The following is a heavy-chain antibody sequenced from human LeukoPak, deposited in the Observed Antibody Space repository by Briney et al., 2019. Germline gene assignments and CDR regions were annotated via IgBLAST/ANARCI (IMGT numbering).Heavy chain of an antibody. Sequence: GASVKVSCKESGYTFNNYYMYWVRQAPGQGLEWMGMINPSGGGTSYAQKFQGRVTMTRDTSTRTVYMEVSSLKPEDTAVYYCARQGAYSSAIGMGYWGQGTLVTVSS. CDR1: GYTFNNYY. CDR2: INPSGGGT. V-gene: IGHV1-46*02. D-gene: IGHD6-19*01. CDR3: ARQGAYSSAIGMGY. J-gene: IGHJ4*02.